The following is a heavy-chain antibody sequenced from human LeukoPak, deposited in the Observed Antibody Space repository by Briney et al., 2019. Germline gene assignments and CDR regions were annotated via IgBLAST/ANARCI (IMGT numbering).Heavy chain of an antibody. CDR2: IDPSDSYT. V-gene: IGHV5-10-1*01. D-gene: IGHD5-12*01. Sequence: GESLKISRKGSGYSFTSYGIRWVRQMPGKGLEWMGRIDPSDSYTNYSPSFQGHVTISADKSISTAYLQWSSLKASDTAMYYCARVISGYDWGYSDYWGQGTLVTVSS. CDR3: ARVISGYDWGYSDY. J-gene: IGHJ4*02. CDR1: GYSFTSYG.